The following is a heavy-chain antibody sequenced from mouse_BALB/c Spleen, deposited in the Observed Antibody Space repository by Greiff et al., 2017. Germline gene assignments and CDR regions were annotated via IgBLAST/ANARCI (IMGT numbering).Heavy chain of an antibody. CDR1: GFNIKDTF. D-gene: IGHD2-4*01. CDR3: ARITTSTFAY. J-gene: IGHJ3*01. CDR2: IDPANGNT. V-gene: IGHV14-3*02. Sequence: VQLQQSGAELVKPGASVKLSCKASGFNIKDTFMHWVKQRPEQGLEWIGRIDPANGNTKYDPKFQGKATITADTSSNTAYLQLSSLTSEDTAVYYCARITTSTFAYWGQGTLVTVSA.